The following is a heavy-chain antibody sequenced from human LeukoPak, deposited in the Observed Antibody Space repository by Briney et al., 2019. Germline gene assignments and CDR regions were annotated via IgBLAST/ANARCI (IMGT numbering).Heavy chain of an antibody. CDR2: ISWNSGSI. Sequence: PGRSLRLSCAASGFTSDDYAMHWVRQAPGKGLEWVSGISWNSGSIGYADSVKGRFAISRDNAKNSLYLQMNSLRAEDTALYYCAKNVGSGWYDPQDFDYWGQGTLVTVSS. CDR3: AKNVGSGWYDPQDFDY. J-gene: IGHJ4*02. V-gene: IGHV3-9*02. D-gene: IGHD6-19*01. CDR1: GFTSDDYA.